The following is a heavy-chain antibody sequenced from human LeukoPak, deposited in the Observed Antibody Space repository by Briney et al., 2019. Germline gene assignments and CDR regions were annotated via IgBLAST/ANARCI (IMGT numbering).Heavy chain of an antibody. CDR2: IRYDGSNK. CDR3: AKDRSSSSWYYFDY. J-gene: IGHJ4*02. Sequence: PGGSLRLSCAASGFTFSSYGMHWVRQAPGKGLEWVAFIRYDGSNKYYADSVKGRFTISRDNSKNTLYLQMNSLRAEDTAVYYYAKDRSSSSWYYFDYWGQGTLVTVSS. D-gene: IGHD6-13*01. V-gene: IGHV3-30*02. CDR1: GFTFSSYG.